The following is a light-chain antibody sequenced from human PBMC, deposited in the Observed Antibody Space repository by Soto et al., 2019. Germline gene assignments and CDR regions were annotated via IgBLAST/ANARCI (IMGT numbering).Light chain of an antibody. V-gene: IGKV1-39*01. CDR1: QSIGSY. CDR3: QQSYSDPPST. Sequence: DIQMTQSPSSLSASVGDRVTITCRASQSIGSYLNWYQQKPRKAPNLLIYAASSLQSGVPSRFSGSGSGTDFTLTINGLQPEAFATYHCQQSYSDPPSTYGQATPLEIK. J-gene: IGKJ5*01. CDR2: AAS.